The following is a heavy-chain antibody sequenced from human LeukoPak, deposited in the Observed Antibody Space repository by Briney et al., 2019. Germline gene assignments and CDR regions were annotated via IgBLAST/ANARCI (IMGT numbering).Heavy chain of an antibody. CDR2: ITGSGGAT. D-gene: IGHD6-19*01. CDR1: GFSFSSYT. J-gene: IGHJ4*02. CDR3: AKHSLKTGYSSRRIWDY. V-gene: IGHV3-23*01. Sequence: GGSLRLSCAASGFSFSSYTMNWVRQAPGKGLEWVSTITGSGGATYYADSVKGRFTISRDNSKNTLYLQMNSLRAEDTAVYYCAKHSLKTGYSSRRIWDYWGQGTLVTVSS.